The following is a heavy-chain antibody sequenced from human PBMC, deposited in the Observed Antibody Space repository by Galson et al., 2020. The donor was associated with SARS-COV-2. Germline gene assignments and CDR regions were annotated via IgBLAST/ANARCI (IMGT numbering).Heavy chain of an antibody. J-gene: IGHJ4*02. CDR2: ISSSSSYI. CDR1: GFTFSTYS. V-gene: IGHV3-21*04. CDR3: ARDLGADYGDYAVFDY. D-gene: IGHD4-17*01. Sequence: GESMKNSCAASGFTFSTYSMNWVSQAQGTALEWVSSISSSSSYIYNADSVKGRFTISRDNAKNSLYLQMNSLRADDTAVYYCARDLGADYGDYAVFDYWGQGTRVTGSA.